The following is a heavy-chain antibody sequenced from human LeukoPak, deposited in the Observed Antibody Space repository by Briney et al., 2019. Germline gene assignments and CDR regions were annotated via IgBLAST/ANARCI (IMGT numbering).Heavy chain of an antibody. J-gene: IGHJ4*02. Sequence: GGSLRLSCAASGFTFSSYAMHWVRQAPGKGLEWVAIISYDGSNKDYADSVKGRFIISRDNSKNTLYLQINSLTAEDTAVYHCARADTYYYGSGSSWDYWGQGTLVTVSS. CDR3: ARADTYYYGSGSSWDY. CDR2: ISYDGSNK. CDR1: GFTFSSYA. V-gene: IGHV3-30-3*01. D-gene: IGHD3-10*01.